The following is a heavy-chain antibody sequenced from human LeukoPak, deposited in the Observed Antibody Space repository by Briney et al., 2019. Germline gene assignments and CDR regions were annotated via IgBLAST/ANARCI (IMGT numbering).Heavy chain of an antibody. Sequence: SETLSLTCTVSGGSISSYYCSWIRQPAGKGLEWIGRIYTSGSTNYNPSLKSGVTMSVDTSKNQFSLKLSSVTAADTAVYYCARDHYYDSSGYPYWYFDLWGRGTLVTVSS. J-gene: IGHJ2*01. D-gene: IGHD3-22*01. V-gene: IGHV4-4*07. CDR3: ARDHYYDSSGYPYWYFDL. CDR1: GGSISSYY. CDR2: IYTSGST.